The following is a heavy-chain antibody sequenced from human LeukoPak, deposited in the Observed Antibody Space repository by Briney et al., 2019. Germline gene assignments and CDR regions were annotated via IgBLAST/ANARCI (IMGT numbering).Heavy chain of an antibody. V-gene: IGHV3-15*05. CDR3: SGAFLAN. J-gene: IGHJ4*02. CDR1: GLSFTNAW. CDR2: IQSKTDGETT. D-gene: IGHD4/OR15-4a*01. Sequence: GGCLRLSCVASGLSFTNAWMSWARQARGKGLEWVGHIQSKTDGETTHYAETVKGRFIISRDDSKNTVYLQMNSLQTEDTAVYFCSGAFLANWGQGTLVTVSS.